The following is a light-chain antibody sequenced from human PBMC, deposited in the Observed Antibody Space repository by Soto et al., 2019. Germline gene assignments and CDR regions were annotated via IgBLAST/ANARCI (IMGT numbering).Light chain of an antibody. J-gene: IGKJ5*01. CDR1: QGMNTY. CDR2: GAS. V-gene: IGKV1-9*01. CDR3: QKLHSYPIT. Sequence: DIQLTQSPSFLSASVGDRVTISCRASQGMNTYVAWYQQKPGKAPKLLIYGASTLQSGVPSRFSGSESGAEFTLRINSLQPEEFATYYCQKLHSYPITFGQGTRLEIK.